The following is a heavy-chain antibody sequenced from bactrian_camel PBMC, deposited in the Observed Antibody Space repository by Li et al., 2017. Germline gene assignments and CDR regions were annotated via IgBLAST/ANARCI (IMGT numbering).Heavy chain of an antibody. CDR1: GYSVGSRC. D-gene: IGHD5*01. CDR2: IDSPAST. V-gene: IGHV3S53*01. Sequence: HVQLAESGGGPVQAGGSLRLSCAASGYSVGSRCMGWFRQAPGKGREGVARIDSPASTSYADSVKGRFTISKDNAKNTLYLQMNSLKAEDTGMYYCAVRLGPVLPSRVGRCRLWALGPGDPGHRL. CDR3: AVRLGPVLPSRVGRCRLWA. J-gene: IGHJ6*01.